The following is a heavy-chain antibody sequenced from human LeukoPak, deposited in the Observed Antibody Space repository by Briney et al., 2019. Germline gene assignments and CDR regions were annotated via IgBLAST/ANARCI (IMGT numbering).Heavy chain of an antibody. D-gene: IGHD4-23*01. Sequence: PSETLSLTCAVYGGSFSGYYWSWIRQPPGKGLEWIGEINHSGSTNYNPSLKSRVTISVDTSKNQFSLKLSSVTAADTAVYYCARLMTTVVRGSFDYWGQGTPVTVSS. CDR1: GGSFSGYY. V-gene: IGHV4-34*01. J-gene: IGHJ4*02. CDR2: INHSGST. CDR3: ARLMTTVVRGSFDY.